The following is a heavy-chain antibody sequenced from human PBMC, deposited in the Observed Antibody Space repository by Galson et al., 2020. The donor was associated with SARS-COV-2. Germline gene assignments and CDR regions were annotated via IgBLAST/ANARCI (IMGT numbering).Heavy chain of an antibody. Sequence: GESLKISCAASGFTFSSYSMNWVRQAPGKGLEWVSYSSSSSSTIYYADSVKGRFTISRDNAKNSLYLQMNSLRAEDTAVYYCARVWITMVRGASHFDYWGQGTLVTVSS. CDR2: SSSSSSTI. J-gene: IGHJ4*02. CDR1: GFTFSSYS. V-gene: IGHV3-48*04. D-gene: IGHD3-10*01. CDR3: ARVWITMVRGASHFDY.